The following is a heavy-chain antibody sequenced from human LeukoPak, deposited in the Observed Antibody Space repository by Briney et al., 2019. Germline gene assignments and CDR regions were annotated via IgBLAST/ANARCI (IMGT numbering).Heavy chain of an antibody. D-gene: IGHD5-18*01. CDR1: GFTVSSNY. V-gene: IGHV3-53*01. J-gene: IGHJ4*02. Sequence: SGGSLRLSCAASGFTVSSNYMSWVRQAPGKGLEWVSVIYSGGSTYYADSVKGRFTISRDNSKNTLYLQMNSLRAEDTAVYYCARDSRGYSYGQVTNFDYWGQGTLVTVSS. CDR3: ARDSRGYSYGQVTNFDY. CDR2: IYSGGST.